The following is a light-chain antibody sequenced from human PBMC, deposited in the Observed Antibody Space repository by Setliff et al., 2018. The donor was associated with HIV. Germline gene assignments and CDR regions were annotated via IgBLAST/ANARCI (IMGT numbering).Light chain of an antibody. J-gene: IGLJ3*02. CDR2: DVS. CDR1: SSDVGGYNS. CDR3: CSYTGSDSFLWM. V-gene: IGLV2-11*01. Sequence: SVLTQPRSVSGSPGQSVTISCTGTSSDVGGYNSVSWYRHHPGKAPKLVIHDVSKRPSGVPDRFSGSKSGNTASLTISGLQTEDDADYYCCSYTGSDSFLWMFGGGTKVTVL.